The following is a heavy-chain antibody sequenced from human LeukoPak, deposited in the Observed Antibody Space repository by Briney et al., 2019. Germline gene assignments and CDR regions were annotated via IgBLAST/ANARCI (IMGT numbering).Heavy chain of an antibody. D-gene: IGHD3/OR15-3a*01. V-gene: IGHV1-69*04. CDR1: GGTFSSYA. J-gene: IGHJ4*02. CDR2: IIPILGIA. CDR3: ARDVGLAGPFDY. Sequence: GASVKVSCKASGGTFSSYAISWVRQAPGQGLEWMGRIIPILGIANYAQKFQGRVTITADKSTSTAYMELSSPRSEDTAVYYCARDVGLAGPFDYWGQGTLVTVSS.